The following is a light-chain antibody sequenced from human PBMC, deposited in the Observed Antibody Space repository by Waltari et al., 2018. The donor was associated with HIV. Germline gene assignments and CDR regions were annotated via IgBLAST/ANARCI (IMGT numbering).Light chain of an antibody. CDR3: QQAHSFPFT. V-gene: IGKV1-12*02. CDR1: QVISNW. CDR2: AAS. J-gene: IGKJ3*01. Sequence: DLQMTQSPSFVSASVGDRVTITCRASQVISNWLGWYQQKPGKAPKLLIHAASTLESGVPSRFSGTGSGTDFTLTISSLQPEDFVTYFCQQAHSFPFTFGPGTKVEVK.